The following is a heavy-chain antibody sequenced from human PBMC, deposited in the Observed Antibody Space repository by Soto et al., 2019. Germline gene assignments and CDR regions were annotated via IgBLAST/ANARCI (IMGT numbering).Heavy chain of an antibody. V-gene: IGHV3-21*01. CDR1: GFTFSSYS. J-gene: IGHJ3*02. D-gene: IGHD3-10*01. CDR2: ISSSSSYI. Sequence: PGGSLRLSCAASGFTFSSYSMNWVRQAPGKGLEWVSSISSSSSYIYYADSVKGRFTISRDNAKNSLYLQMNSLRAEDTAVYYCARLVEYYYGSGSYYSSRAFDIWGQGTMVTVSS. CDR3: ARLVEYYYGSGSYYSSRAFDI.